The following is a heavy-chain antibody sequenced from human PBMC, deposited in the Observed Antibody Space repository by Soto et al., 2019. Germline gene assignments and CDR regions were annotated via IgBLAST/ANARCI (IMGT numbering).Heavy chain of an antibody. CDR3: ARYSNGGNAADFDF. V-gene: IGHV1-18*01. J-gene: IGHJ4*02. CDR1: GYIFTTYG. Sequence: GASVKVSCKASGYIFTTYGITWVRQAPGQGLEWMGSISTNNGNTDHARPFQDRITMTADTSTNTAYMEVRSLRSDDTAVSYCARYSNGGNAADFDFWGQGTPVTVSS. D-gene: IGHD2-15*01. CDR2: ISTNNGNT.